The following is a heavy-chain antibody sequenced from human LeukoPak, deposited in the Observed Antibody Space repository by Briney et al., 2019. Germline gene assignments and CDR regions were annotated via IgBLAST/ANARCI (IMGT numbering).Heavy chain of an antibody. D-gene: IGHD2-2*01. CDR3: AKDGVPYCSSTSCSTAIIYYYAMDV. Sequence: GKSLRLSCAASGFTFSSYGMHWVRQAPGKGLEWVAVISHDGSHKYYADSVKGRVTISRDNSKNTLYLQMNSLRAEDTAVYYCAKDGVPYCSSTSCSTAIIYYYAMDVWGQGTTVTV. J-gene: IGHJ6*02. V-gene: IGHV3-30*18. CDR1: GFTFSSYG. CDR2: ISHDGSHK.